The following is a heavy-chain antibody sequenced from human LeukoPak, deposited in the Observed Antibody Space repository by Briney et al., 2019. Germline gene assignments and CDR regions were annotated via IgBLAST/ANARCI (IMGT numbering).Heavy chain of an antibody. CDR3: ARASLEPTGDLGVGYFDY. Sequence: ASVKVSCKASGYTFTSYGISWVRQAPGQGLEWMGRIIPILGIANYAQKFQGRVTITADKSTSTAYMELSSLRSEDTAVYYCARASLEPTGDLGVGYFDYWGQGTLVTVSS. J-gene: IGHJ4*02. D-gene: IGHD7-27*01. CDR1: GYTFTSYG. CDR2: IIPILGIA. V-gene: IGHV1-69*04.